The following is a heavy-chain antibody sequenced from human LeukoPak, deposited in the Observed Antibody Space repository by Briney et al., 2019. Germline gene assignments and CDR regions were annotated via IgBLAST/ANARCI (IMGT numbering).Heavy chain of an antibody. CDR3: ARDHYYYDSSGCFYDL. V-gene: IGHV3-33*01. D-gene: IGHD3-22*01. CDR1: GFTFNRHG. J-gene: IGHJ5*02. CDR2: IWYDGSNK. Sequence: GGSLRLSCAASGFTFNRHGMHWVRQAPGKGLEWVALIWYDGSNKYYADSVKGRFTISRDNSRNTLYLQMNSLRVEDTAVYYCARDHYYYDSSGCFYDLWGQGTLVTVSS.